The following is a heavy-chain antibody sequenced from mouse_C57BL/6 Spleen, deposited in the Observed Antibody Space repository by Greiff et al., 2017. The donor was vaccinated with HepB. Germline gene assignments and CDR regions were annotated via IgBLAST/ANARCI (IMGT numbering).Heavy chain of an antibody. CDR3: ARDYYGSSSFFAY. V-gene: IGHV5-4*01. D-gene: IGHD1-1*01. CDR2: ISDGGSYT. Sequence: EVHLVESGGGLVKPGGSLKLSCAASGFTLSSYAMSWVRQTPEKRLEWVATISDGGSYTYYPDNVKGRFTISRDNAKNNLYLQMSHLKSEDTAMYYCARDYYGSSSFFAYWGQGTLVTVSA. CDR1: GFTLSSYA. J-gene: IGHJ3*01.